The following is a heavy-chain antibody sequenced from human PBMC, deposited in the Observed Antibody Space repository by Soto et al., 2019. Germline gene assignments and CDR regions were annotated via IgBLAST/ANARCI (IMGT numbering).Heavy chain of an antibody. CDR2: INPKSGGP. CDR1: GYTFTDYY. CDR3: ASEDCRNTNCLKGFDY. D-gene: IGHD2-15*01. Sequence: ASVKVSCKTSGYTFTDYYMHWVRQAPGQGFEWVGGINPKSGGPKYVPKFQGRVTVTRDTSTSTAYMELNRLTSDDTAVYYCASEDCRNTNCLKGFDYWGQGTLVTVSP. V-gene: IGHV1-2*02. J-gene: IGHJ4*02.